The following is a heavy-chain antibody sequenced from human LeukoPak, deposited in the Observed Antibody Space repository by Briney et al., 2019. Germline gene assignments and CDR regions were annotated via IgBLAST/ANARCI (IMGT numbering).Heavy chain of an antibody. Sequence: PGGSLRLSCAASGFMFNGYSMTWVRQAPGKGLEWVSYISGGSDYIFYTDTVKGRFTISRDNAKKSLYLQLNSLRVEDTAVYYCARWGLGPSFDYWGQGTRVTVSS. CDR2: ISGGSDYI. J-gene: IGHJ4*02. CDR1: GFMFNGYS. CDR3: ARWGLGPSFDY. D-gene: IGHD1-26*01. V-gene: IGHV3-21*01.